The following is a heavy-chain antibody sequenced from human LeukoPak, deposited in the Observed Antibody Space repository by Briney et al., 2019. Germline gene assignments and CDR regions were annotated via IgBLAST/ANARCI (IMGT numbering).Heavy chain of an antibody. Sequence: SETLSLTCTVSGGSISSGRYYWTWIRQPAGKGLEWIGRMYTSGSTNYNPSLKSRVTISVDTSKHQFSLKLRSVTAADTAVYYCARGGSGYDWFDPWGQGTLVTVSS. V-gene: IGHV4-61*02. D-gene: IGHD5-12*01. J-gene: IGHJ5*02. CDR3: ARGGSGYDWFDP. CDR2: MYTSGST. CDR1: GGSISSGRYY.